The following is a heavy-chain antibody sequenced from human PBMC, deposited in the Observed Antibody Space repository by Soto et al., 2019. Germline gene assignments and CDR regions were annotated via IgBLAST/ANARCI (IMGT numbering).Heavy chain of an antibody. D-gene: IGHD5-12*01. CDR2: IYHSGST. CDR3: ARSHSPYDHDAFDI. V-gene: IGHV4-30-2*02. Sequence: PSETLSLTCAVSGGSISSGGYSWSWIRQPPGKGLEWIGYIYHSGSTYYNPSLKSRVTISVDRSKNQFSLKLSSVTASDTAVYYCARSHSPYDHDAFDIWGQGTMVTVSS. J-gene: IGHJ3*02. CDR1: GGSISSGGYS.